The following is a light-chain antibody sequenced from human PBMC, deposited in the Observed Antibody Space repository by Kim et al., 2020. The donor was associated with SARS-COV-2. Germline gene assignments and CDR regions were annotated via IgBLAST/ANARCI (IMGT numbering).Light chain of an antibody. Sequence: SYELTQPPSLSVAPGTTARITCGGNNIGTKSVHWYQKKPGQAPLLVIFYDSDRPSGIPERFSGSNSGNTATLTISGVEAGDEADYFCQLWDSSSVQWIFGGGTQLTVL. CDR2: YDS. CDR1: NIGTKS. J-gene: IGLJ2*01. CDR3: QLWDSSSVQWI. V-gene: IGLV3-21*01.